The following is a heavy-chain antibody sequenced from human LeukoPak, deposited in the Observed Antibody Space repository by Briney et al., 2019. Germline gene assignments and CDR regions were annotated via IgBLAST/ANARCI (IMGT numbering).Heavy chain of an antibody. V-gene: IGHV3-30-3*01. CDR2: ISYDGSNK. J-gene: IGHJ6*02. CDR3: AREPRVPAAIGTGYYYYGMDV. D-gene: IGHD2-2*02. Sequence: PGGSLRLSCAASGFTFSSYAMHWVRQAPGKGLEWVAVISYDGSNKYYADSVKGRFTISRDNSKNTLYLQMNSLRAEDTAVYYCAREPRVPAAIGTGYYYYGMDVWGQGTTVTVSS. CDR1: GFTFSSYA.